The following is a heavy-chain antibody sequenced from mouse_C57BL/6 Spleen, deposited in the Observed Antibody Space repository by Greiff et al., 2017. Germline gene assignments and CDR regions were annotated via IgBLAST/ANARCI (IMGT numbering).Heavy chain of an antibody. V-gene: IGHV2-2*01. CDR3: ARGGYGSSYAMDY. CDR2: IWSGGST. J-gene: IGHJ4*01. CDR1: GFSLTSYG. D-gene: IGHD1-1*01. Sequence: QVQLKQSGPGLVQPSQSLSITCTVSGFSLTSYGVHWVRQSPGKGLEWLGVIWSGGSTDYNAAFISRLSISKDNSKSHVFFKMNSLQADDTAIYYCARGGYGSSYAMDYWGQGTSVTVSS.